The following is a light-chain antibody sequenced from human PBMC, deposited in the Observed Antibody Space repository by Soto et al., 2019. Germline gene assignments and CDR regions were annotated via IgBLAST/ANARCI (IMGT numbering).Light chain of an antibody. CDR1: QSLLHSDGNTY. Sequence: DIVMTQTPLSSPVTLGQAASISCRSSQSLLHSDGNTYSSWFQQRPGQPPRLLIYKVSDRFSGVPDRFSGRGAGTDFTLTISRVEAEEVGIYYCMQATQSHWTFGQGTKVEIK. V-gene: IGKV2-24*01. J-gene: IGKJ1*01. CDR2: KVS. CDR3: MQATQSHWT.